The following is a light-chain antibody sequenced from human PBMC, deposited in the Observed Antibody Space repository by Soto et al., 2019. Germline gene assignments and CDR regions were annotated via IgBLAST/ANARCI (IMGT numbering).Light chain of an antibody. J-gene: IGKJ1*01. V-gene: IGKV3-20*01. Sequence: EIVLTQSPGTLSFSAGERATLSFRASQSVSSSYLAWYQQKPGQAPRLLIYGASSRATGIPDRFSGSGSGTDFTLTISRLEPEDFAVYYCQQYGSSPPTFGQGTKVDIK. CDR2: GAS. CDR1: QSVSSSY. CDR3: QQYGSSPPT.